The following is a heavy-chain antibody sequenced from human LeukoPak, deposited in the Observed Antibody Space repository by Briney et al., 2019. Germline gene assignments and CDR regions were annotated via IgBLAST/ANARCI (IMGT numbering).Heavy chain of an antibody. Sequence: GGSLRLSCAASGFTFSSYEMNWVRQAPEKGLEWVSHISSSGSTIYYADSVKGRFTISRDNAKNSLYLQMNSLRAEDTAVYYCARAYGDYDFDYWGQGTLVTVSS. CDR2: ISSSGSTI. V-gene: IGHV3-48*03. J-gene: IGHJ4*02. CDR1: GFTFSSYE. D-gene: IGHD4-17*01. CDR3: ARAYGDYDFDY.